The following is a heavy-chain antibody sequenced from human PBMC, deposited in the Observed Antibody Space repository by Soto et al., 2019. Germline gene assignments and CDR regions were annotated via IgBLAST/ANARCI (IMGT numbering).Heavy chain of an antibody. Sequence: EVQLVESGGHLVQPGGSLRLSCVASGFIFNNYWMHWVRQAPGKGLVWVSRINSDGSSTTYADSVKGRFTISRDNAKNKLYLQMNSLRAEDTAVYYCARDGGLGTKYFDYWGQGTLVTVAS. V-gene: IGHV3-74*01. CDR2: INSDGSST. CDR3: ARDGGLGTKYFDY. D-gene: IGHD7-27*01. CDR1: GFIFNNYW. J-gene: IGHJ4*02.